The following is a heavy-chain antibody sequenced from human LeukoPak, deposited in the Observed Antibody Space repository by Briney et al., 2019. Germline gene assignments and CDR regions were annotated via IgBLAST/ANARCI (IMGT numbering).Heavy chain of an antibody. J-gene: IGHJ1*01. V-gene: IGHV3-23*01. CDR1: GFTFSSYG. D-gene: IGHD2-2*01. CDR3: AKGSIVPAAPAEYFQH. Sequence: PGGSLRLSCAASGFTFSSYGMSWVRQAPGKGLEWVSAISGSGGSTYYADSVKGRFTISRDNSKNTLYLQMNSLRAEDTAVYYCAKGSIVPAAPAEYFQHWGQGTLVTVSS. CDR2: ISGSGGST.